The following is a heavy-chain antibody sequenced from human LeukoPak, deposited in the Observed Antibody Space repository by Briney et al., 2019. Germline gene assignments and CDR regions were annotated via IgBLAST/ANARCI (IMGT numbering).Heavy chain of an antibody. D-gene: IGHD3-16*01. CDR1: SGSINY. J-gene: IGHJ4*02. CDR2: IYTTGKT. Sequence: SETLSLTCTVSSGSINYWGWVRQPAGRGLKWIGRIYTTGKTDYNPSLKSRLTMSVDTSKRQFSLNLTSVTAADTAIYFCARHGYTASHYFLDFWSQGTLVTVSS. CDR3: ARHGYTASHYFLDF. V-gene: IGHV4-4*07.